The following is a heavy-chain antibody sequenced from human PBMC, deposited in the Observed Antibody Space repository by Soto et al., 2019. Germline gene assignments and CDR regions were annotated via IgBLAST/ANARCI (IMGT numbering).Heavy chain of an antibody. CDR1: GFTFSNYA. J-gene: IGHJ4*02. V-gene: IGHV3-23*01. D-gene: IGHD2-15*01. Sequence: EVQLLESGGGSVQPGGSLRLSCSASGFTFSNYAMSWVRQAPGKGLEWVASISGSGRSTNYADSVKGRFTISRDNSKNTLAVLMSSLRVEDTAVYYCARDGGNICSGGSCYFQAPDYWGQGTLVTVSP. CDR3: ARDGGNICSGGSCYFQAPDY. CDR2: ISGSGRST.